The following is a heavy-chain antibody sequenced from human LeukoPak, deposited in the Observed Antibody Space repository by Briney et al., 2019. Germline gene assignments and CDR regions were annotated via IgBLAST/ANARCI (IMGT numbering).Heavy chain of an antibody. CDR2: IRYDGSNK. J-gene: IGHJ4*02. D-gene: IGHD6-13*01. CDR3: AKCLRVSVAAAGLDY. Sequence: SGGSLRLSCAASGFTFSSYGMHWVRQAAGKGLEWVAFIRYDGSNKYYADSVKGRFTISRDNSKNTLYLQMNSLRAEDTAVYYCAKCLRVSVAAAGLDYWGQGTLVTVSS. V-gene: IGHV3-30*02. CDR1: GFTFSSYG.